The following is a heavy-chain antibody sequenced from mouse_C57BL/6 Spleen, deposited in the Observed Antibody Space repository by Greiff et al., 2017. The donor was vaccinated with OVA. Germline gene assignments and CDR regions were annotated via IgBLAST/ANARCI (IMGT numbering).Heavy chain of an antibody. D-gene: IGHD1-1*01. CDR1: GFTFSDYG. J-gene: IGHJ4*01. CDR2: ISSGSSTI. Sequence: EVKLVESGGGLVKPGGSLKLSCAASGFTFSDYGMHWVRQAPEKGLVWVAYISSGSSTIYYADTVKGRFTISRDNAKNTLFLQMTSLRSEDTAMYYCARDWYGSSYEGYRYYAMDYWGQGTSVTVSS. V-gene: IGHV5-17*01. CDR3: ARDWYGSSYEGYRYYAMDY.